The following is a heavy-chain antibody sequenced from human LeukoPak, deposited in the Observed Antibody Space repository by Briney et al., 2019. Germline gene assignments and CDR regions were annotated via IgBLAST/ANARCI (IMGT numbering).Heavy chain of an antibody. CDR2: ISGSGGST. Sequence: GGSLRLSCAASGFTFSSYSMNWVRQAPGKGLEWVSAISGSGGSTYYADSVKGRFTISRDNSKNTLYLQMNSLRAEDTAVYYCAKLGYYDSSGYSDFDYWGQGTLVTVSS. J-gene: IGHJ4*02. D-gene: IGHD3-22*01. CDR1: GFTFSSYS. CDR3: AKLGYYDSSGYSDFDY. V-gene: IGHV3-23*01.